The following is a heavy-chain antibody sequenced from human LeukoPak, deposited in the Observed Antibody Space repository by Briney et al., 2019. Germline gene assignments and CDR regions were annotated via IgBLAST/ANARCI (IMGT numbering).Heavy chain of an antibody. V-gene: IGHV1-69*04. J-gene: IGHJ4*02. CDR2: IIPILGIT. Sequence: SVKVSCKASGGTFSSYGISWVRQAPGQGLEWMGRIIPILGITNYAQKFQGRVTITADKSTTTAYMELSSLRSEDTAVYFCARGFESSTSYVSDFDFWGQGTPVTVSS. D-gene: IGHD3-16*01. CDR3: ARGFESSTSYVSDFDF. CDR1: GGTFSSYG.